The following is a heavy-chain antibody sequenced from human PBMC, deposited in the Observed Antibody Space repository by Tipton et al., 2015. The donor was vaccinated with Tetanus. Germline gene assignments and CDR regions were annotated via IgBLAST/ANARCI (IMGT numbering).Heavy chain of an antibody. J-gene: IGHJ3*02. CDR1: GGPISSGNW. Sequence: TLSLTCTVSGGPISSGNWWSWVRQPPGKGLEWIGEIYHSGSTNYNPSLKSRVTISVDKSKNQISLKLSSVTAADTAVYYCARVFVGVYAFDIWGQGTMVTVSS. CDR3: ARVFVGVYAFDI. V-gene: IGHV4-4*02. D-gene: IGHD1-26*01. CDR2: IYHSGST.